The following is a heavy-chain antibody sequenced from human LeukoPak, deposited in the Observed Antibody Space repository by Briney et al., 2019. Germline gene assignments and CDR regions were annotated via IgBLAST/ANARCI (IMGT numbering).Heavy chain of an antibody. D-gene: IGHD1-14*01. V-gene: IGHV5-51*01. CDR1: GFRFTNYW. J-gene: IGHJ4*02. Sequence: GAPLKISCRGSGFRFTNYWIGWVRQIPGRGLEGMGILYPGGYDTRYSPSFQGQVTISADKSISTAYLQWSSLKASDTAIYYCARRDFTSEHFDYWGQGTLVTLYS. CDR3: ARRDFTSEHFDY. CDR2: LYPGGYDT.